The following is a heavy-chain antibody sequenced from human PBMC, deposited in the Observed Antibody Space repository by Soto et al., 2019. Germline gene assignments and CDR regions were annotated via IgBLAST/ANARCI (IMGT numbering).Heavy chain of an antibody. CDR2: ISRDGSDK. CDR1: GFTFNSHA. J-gene: IGHJ6*02. CDR3: ARDPYRGFTTSPLYGMDV. D-gene: IGHD2-2*01. Sequence: QVHLMESGGGVFQHGRSLRLSCAASGFTFNSHAMIWVRHAPGKGLEGVTIISRDGSDKYYAESVKGRFTISRDNSRDTVYLQLDSLRAEDTAIYYCARDPYRGFTTSPLYGMDVWGQGTTVTVSS. V-gene: IGHV3-30-3*01.